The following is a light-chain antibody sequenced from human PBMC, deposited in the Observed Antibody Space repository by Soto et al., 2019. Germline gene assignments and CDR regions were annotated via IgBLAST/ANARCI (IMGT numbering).Light chain of an antibody. J-gene: IGLJ2*01. CDR1: SSDVGGYDH. CDR2: EVT. Sequence: QSALTQPPSASGSPGQSVTIPCTGTSSDVGGYDHVSWYQQHPGKAPKLMIYEVTKRPAGVPDRFSGSKSGNTASLAISGLWSEDEADYYCAAWDDSLSGPVFGGGTKLTVL. CDR3: AAWDDSLSGPV. V-gene: IGLV2-8*01.